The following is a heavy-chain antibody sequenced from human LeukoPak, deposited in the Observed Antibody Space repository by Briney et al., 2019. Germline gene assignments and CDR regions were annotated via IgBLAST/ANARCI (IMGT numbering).Heavy chain of an antibody. J-gene: IGHJ4*02. CDR2: IWSDSTNK. Sequence: GRSLRLSCAASGFTFSTYAMHWVRQAPGKGLEWVAVIWSDSTNKYYADSVRGRFTISRDNSKNTLYLQMNSLRAEDTAVYYCARDWYDSSGYYYGDLRGWGQGTLVTVSS. CDR3: ARDWYDSSGYYYGDLRG. D-gene: IGHD3-22*01. V-gene: IGHV3-33*01. CDR1: GFTFSTYA.